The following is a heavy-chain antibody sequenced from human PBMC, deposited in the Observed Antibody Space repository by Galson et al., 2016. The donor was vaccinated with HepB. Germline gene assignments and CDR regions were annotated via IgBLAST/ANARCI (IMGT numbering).Heavy chain of an antibody. CDR3: ARRTVVPTAGNWFDP. CDR2: INHSGTI. CDR1: GGSFSDYY. J-gene: IGHJ5*02. V-gene: IGHV4-34*01. D-gene: IGHD2-2*01. Sequence: LSLTCAVYGGSFSDYYWGWIRQPPGKGLEWIGEINHSGTINYNPSLKSRVTISVDTSKNQFSLNLGSVTAADTAVYYCARRTVVPTAGNWFDPWGQGTLVTVSS.